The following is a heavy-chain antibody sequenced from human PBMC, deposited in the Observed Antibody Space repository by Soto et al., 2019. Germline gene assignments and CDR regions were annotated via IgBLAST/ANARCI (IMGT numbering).Heavy chain of an antibody. CDR2: IYYSGST. J-gene: IGHJ5*02. V-gene: IGHV4-39*01. Sequence: SETLSLICTVSGGSISSSSYYWGWIRQPPGKGLEWIGSIYYSGSTYYNPSLKSRVTISVDTSKNQFSLKLSSVTAADTAVYYCARHLTTDFPNWFDPWGQGTLVTVSS. CDR3: ARHLTTDFPNWFDP. D-gene: IGHD4-17*01. CDR1: GGSISSSSYY.